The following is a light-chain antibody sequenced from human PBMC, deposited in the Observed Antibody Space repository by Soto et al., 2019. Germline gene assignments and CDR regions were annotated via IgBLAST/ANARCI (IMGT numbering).Light chain of an antibody. J-gene: IGKJ4*01. CDR3: QQRKSWPPLT. CDR1: QSVDVY. Sequence: VLTQSPATLSLSPGERATLSCRASQSVDVYLAWYQQKPGQAPKLLTYDASNRASGIPARFSGSGSGTDFTLTISSLEPEDFAIYYCQQRKSWPPLTFGGGTKVEIK. CDR2: DAS. V-gene: IGKV3-11*01.